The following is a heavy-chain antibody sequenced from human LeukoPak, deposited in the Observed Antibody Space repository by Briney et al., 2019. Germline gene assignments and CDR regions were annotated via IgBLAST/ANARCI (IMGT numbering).Heavy chain of an antibody. CDR3: AKGRVGATATYFDY. D-gene: IGHD1-26*01. CDR2: ISGSGGST. Sequence: PGGSLRLSCAASGFTFSSYAMSWVRQAPGRGLEWVSAISGSGGSTYYADSVKGRFTISRDNSKNTLYLQMNSLRAEDTAVYYCAKGRVGATATYFDYWGQGTLVTVSS. V-gene: IGHV3-23*01. CDR1: GFTFSSYA. J-gene: IGHJ4*02.